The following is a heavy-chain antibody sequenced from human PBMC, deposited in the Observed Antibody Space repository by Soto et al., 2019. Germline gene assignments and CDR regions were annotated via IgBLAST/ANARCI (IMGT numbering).Heavy chain of an antibody. J-gene: IGHJ4*02. D-gene: IGHD4-17*01. Sequence: ASVKVSCKASGERFTTYGISWVRQAPGQGLEWMGWISTYNTNTKYAPKFQGRLLLTTDTSTTTAHMELRSLRPDDTAVYYCARWAGQVRDYGGPFDYWGQGTLVPVYS. V-gene: IGHV1-18*04. CDR1: GERFTTYG. CDR2: ISTYNTNT. CDR3: ARWAGQVRDYGGPFDY.